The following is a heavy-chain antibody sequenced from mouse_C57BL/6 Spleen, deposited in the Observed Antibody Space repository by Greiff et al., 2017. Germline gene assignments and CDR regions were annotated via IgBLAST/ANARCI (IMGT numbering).Heavy chain of an antibody. CDR1: GFTFSDYS. CDR2: ISNGGGST. Sequence: DVKLVESGGGLVQPGGSLKLSCAASGFTFSDYSMNWVRQTPEKRLEWVAYISNGGGSTYYPDTGKGPFTISRDNAQNALYLQRSRLKSEDTAMYYCARPNYSNGYYFDYWGQATTLTASS. CDR3: ARPNYSNGYYFDY. V-gene: IGHV5-12*01. D-gene: IGHD2-5*01. J-gene: IGHJ2*01.